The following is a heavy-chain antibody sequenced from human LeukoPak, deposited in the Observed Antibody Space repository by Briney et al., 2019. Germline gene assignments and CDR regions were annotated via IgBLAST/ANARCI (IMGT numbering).Heavy chain of an antibody. CDR1: GGSIRTSGYY. CDR3: ARQADTAMLIWSFTDY. J-gene: IGHJ4*02. D-gene: IGHD5-18*01. CDR2: MYYSGDT. V-gene: IGHV4-39*07. Sequence: SETLSLTCTVSGGSIRTSGYYWGWIRQPPGKGLEWIGSMYYSGDTHYNPSLSRRVTISIDTSKNQFSLNLSSVTAADTAVYYCARQADTAMLIWSFTDYWGQGTLVTVSS.